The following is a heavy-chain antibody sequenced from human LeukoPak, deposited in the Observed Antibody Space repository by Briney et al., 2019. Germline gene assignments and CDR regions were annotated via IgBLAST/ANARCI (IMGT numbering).Heavy chain of an antibody. CDR1: GYTFTSNY. CDR3: ARDNSVGDIAWWFDP. CDR2: INPSGSST. V-gene: IGHV1-46*01. D-gene: IGHD3-16*02. J-gene: IGHJ5*02. Sequence: GASVKVSCKAFGYTFTSNYMHWVRQAPGQGLEWMGLINPSGSSTLYAQKFQGRVTMTRDMSTTTDYMELSSLRSEDTAVYYCARDNSVGDIAWWFDPWGQGTLVTVS.